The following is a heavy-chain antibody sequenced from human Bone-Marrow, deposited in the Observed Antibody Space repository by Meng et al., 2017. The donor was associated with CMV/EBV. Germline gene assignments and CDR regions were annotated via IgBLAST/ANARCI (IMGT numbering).Heavy chain of an antibody. Sequence: ASVKVSCKASGYTFTSYDINWVRQATGQGLEWMGWMNPNSGNTGYAQKFQGRVTMTRNTSISTAYMELSSLRSEDTGVYYCAKLNYDFWSGYYYGGYYYYGMDVWGQGTTVTVSS. CDR1: GYTFTSYD. J-gene: IGHJ6*02. CDR3: AKLNYDFWSGYYYGGYYYYGMDV. CDR2: MNPNSGNT. V-gene: IGHV1-8*01. D-gene: IGHD3-3*01.